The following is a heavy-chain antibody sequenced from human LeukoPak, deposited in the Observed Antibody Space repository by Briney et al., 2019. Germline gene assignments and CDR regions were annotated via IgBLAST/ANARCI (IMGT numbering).Heavy chain of an antibody. D-gene: IGHD2-21*02. V-gene: IGHV3-7*01. CDR3: ARDKSYGDSSDY. CDR1: GFTLSNYW. J-gene: IGHJ4*02. Sequence: GGSLRLSCGPSGFTLSNYWMSWVRQAPGRGLEWVANINQAGSEKYFVGSVKGRFTISRDNAKNSLYLQMNSLRAEDTAVYYGARDKSYGDSSDYWGQGTLVTVSS. CDR2: INQAGSEK.